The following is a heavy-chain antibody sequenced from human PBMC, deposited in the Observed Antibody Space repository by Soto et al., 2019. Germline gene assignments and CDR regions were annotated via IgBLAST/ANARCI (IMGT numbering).Heavy chain of an antibody. D-gene: IGHD1-1*01. J-gene: IGHJ4*02. V-gene: IGHV3-11*06. CDR3: VRANWNVDY. Sequence: GGSLRLSCGASGFTFYRYYMTWVRQAPGEGLEWVSYISSAGEYTDYADSVKGRFTIPRDNARNPLFLHVTTLRVEDTAVYYFVRANWNVDYWGRGTLVTVSS. CDR2: ISSAGEYT. CDR1: GFTFYRYY.